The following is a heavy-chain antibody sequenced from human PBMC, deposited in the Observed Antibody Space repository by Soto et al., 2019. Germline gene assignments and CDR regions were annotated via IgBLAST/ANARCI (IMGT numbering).Heavy chain of an antibody. V-gene: IGHV4-4*02. CDR1: GGSGSSSNW. Sequence: QVQLQESGPGLVKPSGTLSLTCAVSGGSGSSSNWWSWVRQSPGKGLEWMGEIYHSGSAHYNPSLESRATISLDKSKNQSTLRLTSVAAADTAVYYCARVPGVVVSADDAFDIWGPGTRVIVSS. J-gene: IGHJ3*02. D-gene: IGHD2-21*02. CDR3: ARVPGVVVSADDAFDI. CDR2: IYHSGSA.